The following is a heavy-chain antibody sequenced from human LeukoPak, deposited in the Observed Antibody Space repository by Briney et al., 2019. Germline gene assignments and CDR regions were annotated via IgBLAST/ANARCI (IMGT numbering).Heavy chain of an antibody. J-gene: IGHJ4*02. CDR2: IIPIFGTA. Sequence: ASVKVSCKASGGTFSSYAISWVRQAPGQGLEWMGGIIPIFGTANYAQKFQGRVTITADESTSTAYMELSSLRSEDTAVYYCARDRWDYYDSSGPFDYWGQGTLVTVSS. CDR3: ARDRWDYYDSSGPFDY. CDR1: GGTFSSYA. V-gene: IGHV1-69*13. D-gene: IGHD3-22*01.